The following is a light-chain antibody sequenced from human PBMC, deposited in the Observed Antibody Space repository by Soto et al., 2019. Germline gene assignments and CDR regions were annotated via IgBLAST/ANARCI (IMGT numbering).Light chain of an antibody. J-gene: IGKJ1*01. CDR2: QVS. CDR3: IQLSHFPRT. V-gene: IGKV2-24*01. CDR1: XSLVYSDGNTY. Sequence: VXTQTXLSXXXXLGXPXXXSXXSSXSLVYSDGNTYLSWLQQRPGQPPRLLIYQVSNRFSGVPDRFSGSGAGTDFTLKISRVEAEDVGVYSCIQLSHFPRTFGQGTKVEIK.